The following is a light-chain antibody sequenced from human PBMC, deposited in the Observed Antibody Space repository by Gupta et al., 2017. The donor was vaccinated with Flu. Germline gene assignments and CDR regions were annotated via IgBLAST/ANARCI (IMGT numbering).Light chain of an antibody. CDR3: QQRCSWPPLT. CDR2: DAS. V-gene: IGKV3-11*01. J-gene: IGKJ4*01. CDR1: QSVSSS. Sequence: APLSLSPGERATPSCRASQSVSSSLAWYKQKPVQAPRLLIYDASNRDTGIPARFSGSGDGIDFTLTISSREPEDFAVYYCQQRCSWPPLTFGGGTKVEIK.